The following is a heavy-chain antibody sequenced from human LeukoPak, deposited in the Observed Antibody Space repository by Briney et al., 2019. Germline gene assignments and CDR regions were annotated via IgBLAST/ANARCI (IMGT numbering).Heavy chain of an antibody. Sequence: ASVKVSCKASGYTFTRYGISWVRQAPGQGLEWMGWISAYNGNTNYAQKLQGRVTMTTDTSTSTAYMELRSLRSDDTVVYYCARELPSFREFDPWGQGTLVTVSS. CDR1: GYTFTRYG. V-gene: IGHV1-18*01. CDR2: ISAYNGNT. CDR3: ARELPSFREFDP. J-gene: IGHJ5*02.